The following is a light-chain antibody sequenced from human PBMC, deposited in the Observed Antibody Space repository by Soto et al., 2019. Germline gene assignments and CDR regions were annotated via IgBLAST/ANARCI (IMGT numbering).Light chain of an antibody. Sequence: EIVMTQSPATLSVSPGERATLSCRASQSVSSNLAWYQQKPGQAPTLLIYGASARASGIPARFSGSGSGTEFTLTISSLQSEDFAVYYCQQYNDNWPTFGQGTKVEVK. CDR1: QSVSSN. J-gene: IGKJ1*01. CDR2: GAS. V-gene: IGKV3-15*01. CDR3: QQYNDNWPT.